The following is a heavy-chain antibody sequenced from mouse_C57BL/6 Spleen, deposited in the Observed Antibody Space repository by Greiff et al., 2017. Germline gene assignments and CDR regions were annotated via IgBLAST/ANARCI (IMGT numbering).Heavy chain of an antibody. CDR1: GYTFTSYW. J-gene: IGHJ1*03. Sequence: VQLQQPGAELVRPGSSVKLSCKASGYTFTSYWMHWVKQRPIQGLEWIGNIDPSDSETHYNQKFKDKATLTVDKSSSTAYMQLSSLTSEDSAVYYCARIYYSNHWYFDVWGTGTTVTVSS. CDR3: ARIYYSNHWYFDV. CDR2: IDPSDSET. V-gene: IGHV1-52*01. D-gene: IGHD2-5*01.